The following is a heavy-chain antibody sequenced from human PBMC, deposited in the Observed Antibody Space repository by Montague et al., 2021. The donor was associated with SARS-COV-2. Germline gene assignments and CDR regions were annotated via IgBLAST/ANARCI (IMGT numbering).Heavy chain of an antibody. V-gene: IGHV4-39*01. CDR3: AGHWGIAAAGN. CDR1: GGSITDRTYY. D-gene: IGHD6-13*01. Sequence: SETLSLTCSVYGGSITDRTYYWGCIRQSPGKGLEWIGAINYSGTTYPYPTLKGRVTISLDTTKYHFDLKMMSVTAADTAVYYCAGHWGIAAAGNWGQGTLVTVSS. J-gene: IGHJ4*02. CDR2: INYSGTT.